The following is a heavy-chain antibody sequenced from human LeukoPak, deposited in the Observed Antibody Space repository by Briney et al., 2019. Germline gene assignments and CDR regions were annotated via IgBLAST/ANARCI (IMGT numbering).Heavy chain of an antibody. CDR2: IYYSGST. Sequence: PSETPSLTCTVSGGSISSYYWSWIRQPPGKGLEWIGYIYYSGSTNYNPSLKSRVTISVDTSKNQFSLKLSSVTAADTAVYYCARDIGVKYQLPTRSYYYYGMDVWGQGTTVTVSS. CDR3: ARDIGVKYQLPTRSYYYYGMDV. D-gene: IGHD2-2*01. V-gene: IGHV4-59*01. J-gene: IGHJ6*02. CDR1: GGSISSYY.